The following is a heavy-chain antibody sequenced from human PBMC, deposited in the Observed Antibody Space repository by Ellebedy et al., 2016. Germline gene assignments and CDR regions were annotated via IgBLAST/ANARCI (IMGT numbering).Heavy chain of an antibody. V-gene: IGHV3-30*03. Sequence: GESLKISCAASGFTFSDYGMHWVRQAPGKGLEWLTFISYDGSSKYYADSVMGRLTISRDNSKNTLYLQVSSLRVEDTAVYYCVASSGLTGTTALDAFWGQGTLVTVSS. CDR2: ISYDGSSK. CDR3: VASSGLTGTTALDAF. CDR1: GFTFSDYG. D-gene: IGHD1-20*01. J-gene: IGHJ4*02.